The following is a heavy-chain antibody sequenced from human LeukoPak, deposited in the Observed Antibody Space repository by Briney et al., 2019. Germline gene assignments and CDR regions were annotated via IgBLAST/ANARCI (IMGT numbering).Heavy chain of an antibody. CDR3: AKGSSNWRDYYYFDY. Sequence: PGGSLRLSCAASGFTVSSNYMSWVRQAPGKGLEWVSAISDSGGSTQYADSVKGRFTISRDNSKNTLYLQMNSLRVEDTAVYYCAKGSSNWRDYYYFDYWGQGTLVTVSS. CDR1: GFTVSSNY. CDR2: ISDSGGST. D-gene: IGHD6-13*01. J-gene: IGHJ4*02. V-gene: IGHV3-23*01.